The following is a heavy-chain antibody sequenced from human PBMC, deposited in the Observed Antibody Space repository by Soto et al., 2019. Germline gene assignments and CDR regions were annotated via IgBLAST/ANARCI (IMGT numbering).Heavy chain of an antibody. D-gene: IGHD2-2*01. CDR3: ARDIVVVPAAPTDDY. V-gene: IGHV1-2*02. Sequence: ASVKVSCKXSGYTFTGYYMHWVRQAPGQGLEWMGWINPNSGGTNYAQKFQGRVTMTRDTSISTAYMELSRLRSDDTAVYYCARDIVVVPAAPTDDYWGQGTLVTVSS. J-gene: IGHJ4*02. CDR2: INPNSGGT. CDR1: GYTFTGYY.